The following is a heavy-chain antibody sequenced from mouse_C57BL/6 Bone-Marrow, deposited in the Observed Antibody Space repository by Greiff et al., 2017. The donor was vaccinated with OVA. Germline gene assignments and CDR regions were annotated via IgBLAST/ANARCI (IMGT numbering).Heavy chain of an antibody. CDR2: ISYSGST. D-gene: IGHD1-1*01. J-gene: IGHJ3*01. V-gene: IGHV3-1*01. CDR1: GYSITSGYD. CDR3: ARGGYGSRAWFAY. Sequence: EVQRVESGPGMVKPSQSLSLTCTVTGYSITSGYDWHWIRHFPGNKLEWMGYISYSGSTNYNPSLKSRISITHDTSKNHFFLKLNSVTTEDTATYYCARGGYGSRAWFAYWGQGTLVTVSA.